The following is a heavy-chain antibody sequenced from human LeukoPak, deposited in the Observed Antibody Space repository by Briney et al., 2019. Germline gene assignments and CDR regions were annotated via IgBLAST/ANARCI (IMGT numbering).Heavy chain of an antibody. Sequence: GGSLRLSCAASGFTFSGHYMDWVRQAPGKGLEWVGRTRNKANSYTTEYAASVKGRFTISRDDSKNSLYLQMNSLKTEDTAVYYCAMGTYWGQGTLVTVSS. V-gene: IGHV3-72*01. CDR3: AMGTY. J-gene: IGHJ4*02. CDR2: TRNKANSYTT. CDR1: GFTFSGHY. D-gene: IGHD7-27*01.